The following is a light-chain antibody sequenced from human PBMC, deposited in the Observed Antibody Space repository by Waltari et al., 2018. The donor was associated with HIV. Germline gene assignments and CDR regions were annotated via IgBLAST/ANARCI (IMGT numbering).Light chain of an antibody. V-gene: IGLV3-10*01. J-gene: IGLJ3*02. CDR3: YSTDSSGKGV. Sequence: SYELPQAPSASVSPGQPARTTCFVPIMPDTYPSWYQQKSGQAPVVVIYEGYKRPSGIPERFSGSRSGTTATLTITGAQVDDEGDYYCYSTDSSGKGVFGGGTKLTVL. CDR1: IMPDTY. CDR2: EGY.